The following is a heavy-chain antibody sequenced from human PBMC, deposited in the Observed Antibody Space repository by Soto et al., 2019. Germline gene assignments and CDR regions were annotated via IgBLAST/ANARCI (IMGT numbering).Heavy chain of an antibody. J-gene: IGHJ6*02. Sequence: HPGGSLRFSCAASGFTFSSYGMHWVRQAPGKGLEWVAVISYDGSNKYYADSVKGRFTISRDNSKNTLYLQMNSLRAEDTAVYYCAKDAEDYSNYAVGYYGMDVWGQGTTVTVSS. V-gene: IGHV3-30*18. CDR1: GFTFSSYG. CDR2: ISYDGSNK. D-gene: IGHD4-4*01. CDR3: AKDAEDYSNYAVGYYGMDV.